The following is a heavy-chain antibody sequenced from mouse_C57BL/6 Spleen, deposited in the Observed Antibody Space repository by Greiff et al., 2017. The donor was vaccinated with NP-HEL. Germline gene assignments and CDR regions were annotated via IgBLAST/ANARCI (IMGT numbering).Heavy chain of an antibody. D-gene: IGHD2-5*01. CDR1: GFTFSDYG. V-gene: IGHV5-17*01. CDR3: ARRDYSNYWFAY. Sequence: DVMLVESGGGLVKPGGSLKLSCAASGFTFSDYGMHWVRQAPEKGLEWVAYISSGSSTIYYADTVKGRFTISRDNAKNTLFLQMTSLRSEDTAMYYCARRDYSNYWFAYWGQGTLVTVSA. CDR2: ISSGSSTI. J-gene: IGHJ3*01.